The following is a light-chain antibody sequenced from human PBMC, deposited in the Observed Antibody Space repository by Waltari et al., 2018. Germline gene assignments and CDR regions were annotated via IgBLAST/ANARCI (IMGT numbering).Light chain of an antibody. J-gene: IGKJ1*01. CDR2: WAS. CDR3: QQYHSTPWA. V-gene: IGKV4-1*01. Sequence: DIVMTQSPDSLAVSLGERATINCKSSQSVLYSSNNKNYLAWYQQKPGQPPKRLIYWASTRESGVPDRFSGSGSGTDFTLTISSLQAEDVAVYYCQQYHSTPWAFGQGTKVEIK. CDR1: QSVLYSSNNKNY.